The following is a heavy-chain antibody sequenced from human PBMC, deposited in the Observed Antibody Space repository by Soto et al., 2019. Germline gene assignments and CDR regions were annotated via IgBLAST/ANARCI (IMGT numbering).Heavy chain of an antibody. CDR2: ISYDGSNK. CDR3: AKEPRLLFAFDI. V-gene: IGHV3-30*18. Sequence: GSLRLSCAASGFTFSSYGMHWVRQAPGKGLEWVAVISYDGSNKYYADSVKGRFTISRDNSKNTLYLQMNSLRAEDTAVYYCAKEPRLLFAFDIWGQGTMVTVSS. CDR1: GFTFSSYG. J-gene: IGHJ3*02. D-gene: IGHD2-15*01.